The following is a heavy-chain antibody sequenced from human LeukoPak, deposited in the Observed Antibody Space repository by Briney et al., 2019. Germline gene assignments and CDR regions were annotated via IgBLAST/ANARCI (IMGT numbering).Heavy chain of an antibody. CDR1: GYTFTTYA. CDR2: INTNTGNP. V-gene: IGHV7-4-1*02. Sequence: GASVKVSCKASGYTFTTYAMNWVRQAPGQGLEWMGWINTNTGNPTYAQGFTGRFVFSLDTSVSTAYLQISSLKAEDTAVYYCARGRRKILTGSPPAGFDYWGQGTLVTVSS. D-gene: IGHD3-9*01. J-gene: IGHJ4*02. CDR3: ARGRRKILTGSPPAGFDY.